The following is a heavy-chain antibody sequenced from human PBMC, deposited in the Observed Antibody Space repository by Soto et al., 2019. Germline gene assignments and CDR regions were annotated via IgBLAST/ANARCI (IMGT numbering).Heavy chain of an antibody. CDR1: GYTFKSYQ. Sequence: GASVKVSCKASGYTFKSYQIYWVRQAPGQRLECMGWINISNGNTEYSQNFQGRVIMTRDTSASTAYMELSSLRSADTAVYYCARDTDLTLVTTLDYWGQGTPVTVSS. CDR3: ARDTDLTLVTTLDY. CDR2: INISNGNT. V-gene: IGHV1-3*04. D-gene: IGHD4-17*01. J-gene: IGHJ4*02.